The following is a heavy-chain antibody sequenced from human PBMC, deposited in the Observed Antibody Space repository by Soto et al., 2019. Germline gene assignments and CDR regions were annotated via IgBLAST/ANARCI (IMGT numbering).Heavy chain of an antibody. Sequence: PGESLKISCKGSGYSFTSYWISWVRQMPGKGLEWMGRIDPSDSYTNYSPSFQGHVTISADKSISTAYLQWSSLKASDTAMNYCARHGENIAAAGLYYYYMDVWGKGTTVTVSS. CDR2: IDPSDSYT. J-gene: IGHJ6*03. CDR1: GYSFTSYW. D-gene: IGHD6-13*01. CDR3: ARHGENIAAAGLYYYYMDV. V-gene: IGHV5-10-1*01.